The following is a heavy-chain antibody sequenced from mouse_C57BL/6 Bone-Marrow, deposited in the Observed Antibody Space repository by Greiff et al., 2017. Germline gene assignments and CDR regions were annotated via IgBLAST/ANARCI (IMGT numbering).Heavy chain of an antibody. CDR2: IHPNSGST. V-gene: IGHV1-64*01. CDR1: GYTFTSYW. J-gene: IGHJ3*01. D-gene: IGHD1-1*01. CDR3: ARYGSSPAWFAY. Sequence: QVQLQQPGAELVKPGASVTLSCKASGYTFTSYWMHWVKQRPGQGLEWIGMIHPNSGSTNYTETFKSKATLTVDKSSSTAYMQLSRLTSEDSAVYYCARYGSSPAWFAYGGQGTLVTVSA.